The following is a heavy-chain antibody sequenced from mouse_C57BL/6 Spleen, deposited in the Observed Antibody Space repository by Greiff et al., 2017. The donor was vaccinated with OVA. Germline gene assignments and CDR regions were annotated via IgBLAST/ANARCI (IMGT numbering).Heavy chain of an antibody. V-gene: IGHV5-9-1*02. D-gene: IGHD1-1*01. CDR3: TRDTTTAVGEYFDV. CDR1: GFTFSSYA. Sequence: EVQGVESGEGLVKPGGSLKLSCAASGFTFSSYAMSWVRQTPEKRLEWVAYISSGSDYIYYADTVKGLFTISRDNARNTLYLQMSSLKSEDTAMYYCTRDTTTAVGEYFDVWGTGTTVTVSS. CDR2: ISSGSDYI. J-gene: IGHJ1*03.